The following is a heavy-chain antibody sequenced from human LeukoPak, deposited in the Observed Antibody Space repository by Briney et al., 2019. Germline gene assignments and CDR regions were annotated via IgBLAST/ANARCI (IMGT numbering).Heavy chain of an antibody. V-gene: IGHV4-61*01. D-gene: IGHD6-13*01. CDR1: GGSVSSGRYY. J-gene: IGHJ4*02. Sequence: PSETLSLTCTVSGGSVSSGRYYWSWIRQPPGKGLEWIGYIYYSGSTNYNPSLKSRITISVDTSKNQVSLKLNSVTAADTAVYYCARAGHSSTWTNFDYWGQGTLVPVSS. CDR3: ARAGHSSTWTNFDY. CDR2: IYYSGST.